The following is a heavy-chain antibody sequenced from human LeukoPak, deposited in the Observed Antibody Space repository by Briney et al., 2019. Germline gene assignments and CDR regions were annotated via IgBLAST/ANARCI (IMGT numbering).Heavy chain of an antibody. J-gene: IGHJ4*02. CDR3: ARDLDY. Sequence: PGGSLRLSCAASGFTFDTYAMSWVRQAPGKGLEWVSVISGSGDSTEYADSVKGRFTISRDNSRNTLSLQMNNLRAEDTAVYYCARDLDYWGQGTLVTVSA. CDR2: ISGSGDST. V-gene: IGHV3-23*01. CDR1: GFTFDTYA.